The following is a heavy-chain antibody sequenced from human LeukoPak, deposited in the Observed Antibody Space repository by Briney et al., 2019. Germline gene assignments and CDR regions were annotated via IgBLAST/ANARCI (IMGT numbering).Heavy chain of an antibody. V-gene: IGHV3-30*02. D-gene: IGHD3-10*01. CDR1: GFTFSSYG. Sequence: GGSLRLSCAASGFTFSSYGMHWVRQAPGKGLEWVAFIRYDGSNKYYADSVKGRFTISRDNSKNTLYLQMNSLRAEDTAVYYCAREVRLLWFGELLYHAFDIWGQGTMVTVSS. CDR2: IRYDGSNK. CDR3: AREVRLLWFGELLYHAFDI. J-gene: IGHJ3*02.